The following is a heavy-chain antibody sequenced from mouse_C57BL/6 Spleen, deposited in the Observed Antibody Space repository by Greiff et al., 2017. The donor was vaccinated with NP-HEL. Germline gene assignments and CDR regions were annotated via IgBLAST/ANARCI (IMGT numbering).Heavy chain of an antibody. V-gene: IGHV1-82*01. Sequence: VQLQQSGPELVKPGASVKISCKASGYAFSSSWMNWVKQRPGKGLEWIGRIYPGDGDTNYNGKFKGKATLTADKSSSTAYMQLSSLTSEDSAVYVCARGDYYGSSWAYWGQRTLVTVSA. CDR1: GYAFSSSW. D-gene: IGHD1-1*01. CDR3: ARGDYYGSSWAY. CDR2: IYPGDGDT. J-gene: IGHJ3*01.